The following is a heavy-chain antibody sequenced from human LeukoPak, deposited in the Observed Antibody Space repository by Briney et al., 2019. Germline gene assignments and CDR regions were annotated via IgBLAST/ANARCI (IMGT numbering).Heavy chain of an antibody. J-gene: IGHJ5*02. D-gene: IGHD6-13*01. CDR2: INPNSGGT. V-gene: IGHV1-2*02. CDR3: ARRSSNWYEA. CDR1: GYTFTDYY. Sequence: ASVKVSCKASGYTFTDYYIHWVRQAPGQGLEWMGWINPNSGGTNYAQKFQGRVTLTRDTSISTAYMELSRLRSDDTAVYYCARRSSNWYEAWGQGTLVTVSS.